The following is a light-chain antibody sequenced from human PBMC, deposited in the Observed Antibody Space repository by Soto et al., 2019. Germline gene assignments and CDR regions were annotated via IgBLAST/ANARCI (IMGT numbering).Light chain of an antibody. CDR3: QAWGTGIAV. CDR2: VTNDGSH. Sequence: QPVLTQSASASASLGASVKLTCTLSSAYSGNAIAWLQQQPEKGPRYLMRVTNDGSHSKGDGIPARFSGSSSGAERYLSISNLQSEDEADYYCQAWGTGIAVFGGGTQLTVL. CDR1: SAYSGNA. J-gene: IGLJ7*01. V-gene: IGLV4-69*01.